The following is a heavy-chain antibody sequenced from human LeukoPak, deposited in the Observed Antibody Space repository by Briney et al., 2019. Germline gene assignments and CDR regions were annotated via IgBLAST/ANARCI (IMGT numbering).Heavy chain of an antibody. CDR3: ARRTMVEGAFDI. J-gene: IGHJ3*02. D-gene: IGHD3-10*01. CDR1: GFTLSSYD. V-gene: IGHV3-13*01. CDR2: IGTAGDT. Sequence: GGSLRLSCAASGFTLSSYDMHWVRQATGKGLEWVSAIGTAGDTYYPGSVKGRFTISRENAKNSLYLQMNSLRAGDTAVYYCARRTMVEGAFDIWGQGTMVTVSS.